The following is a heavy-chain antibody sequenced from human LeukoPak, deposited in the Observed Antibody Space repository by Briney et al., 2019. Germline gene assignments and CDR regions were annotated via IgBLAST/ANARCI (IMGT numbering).Heavy chain of an antibody. CDR1: GFTFSSYW. CDR2: IKQDGSEK. CDR3: AGAGVARHWIPGYFDY. Sequence: GGSLRLSCAASGFTFSSYWMSWVRQAPGKGLEWVANIKQDGSEKYYVDSVKGRFTISRDNAKNSLYLQMNSLRAEDTAVYYCAGAGVARHWIPGYFDYWGQGTLVTVSS. V-gene: IGHV3-7*01. J-gene: IGHJ4*02. D-gene: IGHD1-1*01.